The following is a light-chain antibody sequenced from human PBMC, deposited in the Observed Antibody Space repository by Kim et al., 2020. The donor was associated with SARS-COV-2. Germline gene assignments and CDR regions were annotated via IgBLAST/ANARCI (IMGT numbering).Light chain of an antibody. J-gene: IGKJ1*01. CDR1: QTISSW. CDR3: QQYNGYCT. CDR2: DAS. Sequence: DIQMTQSPSTLSASVGDRVTITCRASQTISSWLAWYQQKPGKAPKLLIYDASNLEGGVPSRFSGSGSGTEFTLTISSLQPDDFATYYCQQYNGYCTFGQGTKVDIK. V-gene: IGKV1-5*01.